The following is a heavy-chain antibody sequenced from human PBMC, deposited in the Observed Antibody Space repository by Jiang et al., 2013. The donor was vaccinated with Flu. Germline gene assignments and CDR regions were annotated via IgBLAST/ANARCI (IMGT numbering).Heavy chain of an antibody. CDR2: ISGSGGST. J-gene: IGHJ4*02. CDR1: GFTFSSYA. Sequence: RLSCAASGFTFSSYAMSWVRQAPGKGLEWVSAISGSGGSTYYADSVKGRFTISRDNSKNTLYLQMNSLRAEDTAVYYCARDSSGYLDYWGQGTLVTVSS. D-gene: IGHD3-22*01. V-gene: IGHV3-23*01. CDR3: ARDSSGYLDY.